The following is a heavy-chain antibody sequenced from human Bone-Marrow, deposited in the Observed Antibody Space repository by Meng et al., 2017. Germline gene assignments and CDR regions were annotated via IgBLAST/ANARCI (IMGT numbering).Heavy chain of an antibody. CDR3: ARVLRGWGYFDY. D-gene: IGHD3-10*01. V-gene: IGHV3-53*02. J-gene: IGHJ4*02. CDR2: IYSGGTT. CDR1: GFSVSSSY. Sequence: GQLVETGGGLTQPGGSLNLSCEASGFSVSSSYMSWVRQAPGKGPEWVSVIYSGGTTYYADSGKGRFTISRDNSRNTLYLQVNSLRAEDTAVYYCARVLRGWGYFDYWGQGTLVTVSS.